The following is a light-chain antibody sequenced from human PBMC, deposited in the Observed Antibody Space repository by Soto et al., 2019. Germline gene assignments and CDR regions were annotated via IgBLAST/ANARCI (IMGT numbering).Light chain of an antibody. Sequence: VVMTQSPLSLPVTLGQPASISCRSSQSLAYIDGNTYLNWFHQRPGQSPRRLIYQVSNRDSGVPDRFSGSGSGADFTLTISRVEADDVGVYYCMQGKHWPPYTFGQGTKLEIK. CDR1: QSLAYIDGNTY. CDR2: QVS. J-gene: IGKJ2*01. V-gene: IGKV2-30*01. CDR3: MQGKHWPPYT.